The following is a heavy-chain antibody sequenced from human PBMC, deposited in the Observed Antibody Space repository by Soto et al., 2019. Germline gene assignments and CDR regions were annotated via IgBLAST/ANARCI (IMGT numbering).Heavy chain of an antibody. D-gene: IGHD2-15*01. CDR3: AILLDGDYYGMDV. CDR1: GFTFSSYA. Sequence: GGSLRLSCAASGFTFSSYAMSWVRQAPGKGLEWVSAISGSGGSTYYADSVKGRFTISRDNSKNTLYLQMNSLRAEDTAVYYCAILLDGDYYGMDVWGQGTTVTVSS. CDR2: ISGSGGST. V-gene: IGHV3-23*01. J-gene: IGHJ6*02.